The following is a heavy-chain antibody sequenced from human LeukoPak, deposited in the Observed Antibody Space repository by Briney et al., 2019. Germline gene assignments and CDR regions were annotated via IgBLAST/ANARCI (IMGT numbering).Heavy chain of an antibody. V-gene: IGHV3-23*01. D-gene: IGHD1-26*01. CDR1: GFTFSSYA. J-gene: IGHJ4*02. CDR3: AKDRYGWELPYYFDY. Sequence: PGGYLRLSCAASGFTFSSYAMSWVRQAPGKGLEWVSAISGSGGSTYYADSVKGRFTISRDNSKNTLYLQMNSLRAEDTAVYYCAKDRYGWELPYYFDYWGQGTLVTVSS. CDR2: ISGSGGST.